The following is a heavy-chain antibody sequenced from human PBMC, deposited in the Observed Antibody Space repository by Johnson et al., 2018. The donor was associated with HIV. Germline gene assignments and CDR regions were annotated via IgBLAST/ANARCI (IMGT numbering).Heavy chain of an antibody. D-gene: IGHD4-11*01. Sequence: VQVLESGGGLVQPGGSLRLSCAASGFTVSSNYMSWVRQAPGKGLEWVSVIYSGGSTYYADFVKGRFTITRDNVKNSLYMQMNSLRVEDTAVYFCARDYRGALDIWGQGTMVTISS. CDR3: ARDYRGALDI. CDR1: GFTVSSNY. CDR2: IYSGGST. J-gene: IGHJ3*02. V-gene: IGHV3-66*01.